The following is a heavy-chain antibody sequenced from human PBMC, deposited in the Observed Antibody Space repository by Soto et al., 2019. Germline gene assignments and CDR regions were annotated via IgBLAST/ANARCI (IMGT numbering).Heavy chain of an antibody. Sequence: SETLSLTCTVSGGSVTSGTYYWSWIRQPPGKGLEYIGYIYYSGSTNYNPSLNSRVTISVDTPKNQFSLKLSSATAADTALYYCASANAGAFNIWGQGTMVTVSS. CDR3: ASANAGAFNI. V-gene: IGHV4-61*01. CDR2: IYYSGST. CDR1: GGSVTSGTYY. J-gene: IGHJ3*02.